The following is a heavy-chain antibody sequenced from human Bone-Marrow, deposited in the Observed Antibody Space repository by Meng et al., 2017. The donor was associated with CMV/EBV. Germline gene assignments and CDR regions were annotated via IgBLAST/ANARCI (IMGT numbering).Heavy chain of an antibody. CDR3: ARGTSGVPGQDAAFDL. Sequence: GESLKISCAASGFTFNRYSMNWVRQAPGKGLEWVSSISTSSSYIHYIDSPKGRLTVSRDNARNSLYLEMNSLRVEEAAVNYCARGTSGVPGQDAAFDLWGQGTMVTVSS. V-gene: IGHV3-21*04. CDR1: GFTFNRYS. J-gene: IGHJ3*01. D-gene: IGHD2-2*01. CDR2: ISTSSSYI.